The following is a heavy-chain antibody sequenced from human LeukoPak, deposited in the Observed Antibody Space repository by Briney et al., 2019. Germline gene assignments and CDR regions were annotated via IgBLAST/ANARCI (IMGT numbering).Heavy chain of an antibody. CDR3: ARDRYYGSGSQKPFDY. V-gene: IGHV3-20*04. CDR2: LNWNGDNT. J-gene: IGHJ4*02. Sequence: PGGSLRLSCAASGFTFDDYGMSWVRQAPGKVLEWVSGLNWNGDNTGYADSVKGRFTISRDNAKNSLYLQMNSLRAEDTALYYCARDRYYGSGSQKPFDYWGQGTLVTVSS. CDR1: GFTFDDYG. D-gene: IGHD3-10*01.